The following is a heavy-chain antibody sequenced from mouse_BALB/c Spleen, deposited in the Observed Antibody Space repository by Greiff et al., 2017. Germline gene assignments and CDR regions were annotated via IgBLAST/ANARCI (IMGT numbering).Heavy chain of an antibody. D-gene: IGHD2-14*01. Sequence: EVKLKQSGAGLVKPGASVKLSCTASGFNIKDSYMHWVQQRPGQGLEWMGRIDPANGNTKYDPKFPGKDTITVDTSTNTGFLQLSSLTSEDTAVYYCACDYGNDGCGFAYWGQGTPVTVSA. CDR2: IDPANGNT. CDR3: ACDYGNDGCGFAY. V-gene: IGHV14-3*02. J-gene: IGHJ3*01. CDR1: GFNIKDSY.